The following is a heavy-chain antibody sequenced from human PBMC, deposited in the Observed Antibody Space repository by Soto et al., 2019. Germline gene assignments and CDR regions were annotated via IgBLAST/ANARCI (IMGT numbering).Heavy chain of an antibody. V-gene: IGHV3-43D*04. CDR3: AKDIDIVLVPAAILSGPTRHYYGMDV. D-gene: IGHD2-2*02. CDR2: ISWDGGST. CDR1: GFTFDDYA. Sequence: GGSLRLSCAASGFTFDDYAMHWVRQAPGKGLEWVSLISWDGGSTYYADSVKGRFTISRDNSKNSLYLQMNSLRAEDTALCYCAKDIDIVLVPAAILSGPTRHYYGMDVWGQGTTVTVSS. J-gene: IGHJ6*02.